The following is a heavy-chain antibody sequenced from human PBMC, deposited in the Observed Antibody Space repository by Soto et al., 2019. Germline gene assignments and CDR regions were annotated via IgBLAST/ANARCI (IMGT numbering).Heavy chain of an antibody. Sequence: PGGSLRLSCAASGFTFSSYSMNWVRQAPGKGLEWVSSISSSSSYIYYADSVKGRFAISRDNAKNSLYLQMNSLRAEDTAVYYCASLIPRIAVAGTGFDYWGQGTLVTVPQ. V-gene: IGHV3-21*01. CDR2: ISSSSSYI. CDR3: ASLIPRIAVAGTGFDY. D-gene: IGHD6-19*01. J-gene: IGHJ4*02. CDR1: GFTFSSYS.